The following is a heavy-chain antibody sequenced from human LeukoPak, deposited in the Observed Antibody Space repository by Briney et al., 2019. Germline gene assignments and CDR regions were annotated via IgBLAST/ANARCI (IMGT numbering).Heavy chain of an antibody. J-gene: IGHJ4*02. D-gene: IGHD5-12*01. CDR3: ATRPDGNDVPYFDY. V-gene: IGHV3-66*01. CDR2: IYSGGSS. Sequence: PGGSLRLSCAASGLTVGFKCMSWVRQAPGKGLEWVSIIYSGGSSYYADSVKGRFTVSRDTSKNTLYLQMNSLRAEDTAVYYCATRPDGNDVPYFDYWDQGTLVTVSS. CDR1: GLTVGFKC.